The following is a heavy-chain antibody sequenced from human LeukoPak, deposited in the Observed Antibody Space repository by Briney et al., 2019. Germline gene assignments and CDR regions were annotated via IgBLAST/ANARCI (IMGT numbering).Heavy chain of an antibody. J-gene: IGHJ4*02. Sequence: ASVTVSCKASGYTFTGYYMHWVRQAPGQGLEWMGWINPNSGGTNYAQKFQGRVTMTRDTSISTAYMELSRLRSDDTAVYYCARTPRGGYCSSTSCRHFDYWGQGTLVTVSS. CDR1: GYTFTGYY. CDR3: ARTPRGGYCSSTSCRHFDY. D-gene: IGHD2-2*01. CDR2: INPNSGGT. V-gene: IGHV1-2*02.